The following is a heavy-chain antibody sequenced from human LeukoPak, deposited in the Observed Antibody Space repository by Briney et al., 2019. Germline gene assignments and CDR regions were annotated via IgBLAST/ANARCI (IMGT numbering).Heavy chain of an antibody. Sequence: GGSLRLSCAASGFTFSSYGLHWVRQPPGRGLEWVALTSYDGTYKYYADSVKGRFTVSRDNSKSTLYLQMNSLRPEDTAVYYCAKPAGALCGGDCYSYYFDSWGQGAPVTVSS. D-gene: IGHD2-21*02. V-gene: IGHV3-30*18. CDR3: AKPAGALCGGDCYSYYFDS. CDR1: GFTFSSYG. CDR2: TSYDGTYK. J-gene: IGHJ4*02.